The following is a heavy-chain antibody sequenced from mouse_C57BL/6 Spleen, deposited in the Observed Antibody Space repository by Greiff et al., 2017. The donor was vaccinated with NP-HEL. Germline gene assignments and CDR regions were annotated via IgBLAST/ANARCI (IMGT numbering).Heavy chain of an antibody. CDR1: GFTFSSYA. CDR2: ISDGGSYT. J-gene: IGHJ2*01. CDR3: AREGAYLDY. Sequence: DVMLVESGGGLVKPGGSLKLSCAASGFTFSSYAMSWVRQTPEKRLEWVATISDGGSYTYYPDNVKGRFTLSRDNAKNNLYLQMSHLKYEDTAMYYCAREGAYLDYGGQGTTLTVSS. V-gene: IGHV5-4*01.